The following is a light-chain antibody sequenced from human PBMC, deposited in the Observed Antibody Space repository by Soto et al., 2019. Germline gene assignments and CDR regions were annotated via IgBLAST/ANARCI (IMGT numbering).Light chain of an antibody. CDR2: DVA. CDR3: CSYAGGYTYL. V-gene: IGLV2-11*01. J-gene: IGLJ1*01. CDR1: GNDVGAYNY. Sequence: QSVLTQPRSVSGSPGQSVTISCTGTGNDVGAYNYVSWYQQHPARPPKLMMYDVARWPSGVPDRFSGSKSGNTASLTISGLQAEDEADYFCCSYAGGYTYLFGSGTKFTVL.